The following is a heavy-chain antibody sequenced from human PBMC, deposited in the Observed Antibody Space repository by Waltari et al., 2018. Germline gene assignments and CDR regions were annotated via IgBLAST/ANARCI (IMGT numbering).Heavy chain of an antibody. CDR1: GGSISSHY. Sequence: QVQLQESGPGLVKPSETLSLTCTVSGGSISSHYWSWIRQPPGKGLEWIGYIYYSGSTNYNPSLKSRVTISVDTSKNQFSLKLSSVTAADTAVYYCARHGGYCSGGSCYSGRYYGMDVWGQGTTVTVSS. J-gene: IGHJ6*02. CDR3: ARHGGYCSGGSCYSGRYYGMDV. D-gene: IGHD2-15*01. V-gene: IGHV4-59*11. CDR2: IYYSGST.